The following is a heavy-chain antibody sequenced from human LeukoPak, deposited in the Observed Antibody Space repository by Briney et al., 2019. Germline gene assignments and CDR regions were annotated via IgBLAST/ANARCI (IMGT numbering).Heavy chain of an antibody. V-gene: IGHV3-15*01. CDR2: IYRSSNGETT. CDR3: TTYSSGSCPF. CDR1: GITFSNAW. D-gene: IGHD6-19*01. Sequence: GGSLRLSCAASGITFSNAWMTWVRQAPGKGLEWVGRIYRSSNGETTDYGAPVRGRFTISRDDSKNTLYLQMNSLKTEDTAVYYCTTYSSGSCPFWGQGTLVTVSS. J-gene: IGHJ4*02.